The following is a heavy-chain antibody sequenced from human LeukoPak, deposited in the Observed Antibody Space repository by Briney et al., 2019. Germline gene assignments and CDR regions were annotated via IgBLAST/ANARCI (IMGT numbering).Heavy chain of an antibody. CDR2: ISPYNGNT. Sequence: ASVKVSCEASGYSFTTYGISWVRQAPGQGLEWMGWISPYNGNTNYAQKLQGRVTMTTDTSTSTAYMELRSLRSDDTAVYSCARRSGSQPYYFDYWGQGTLVTVSS. J-gene: IGHJ4*02. V-gene: IGHV1-18*01. CDR1: GYSFTTYG. D-gene: IGHD3-10*01. CDR3: ARRSGSQPYYFDY.